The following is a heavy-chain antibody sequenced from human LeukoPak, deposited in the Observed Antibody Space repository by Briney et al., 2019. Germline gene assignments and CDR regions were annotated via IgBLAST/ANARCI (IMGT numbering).Heavy chain of an antibody. CDR1: GFTFSTYS. CDR3: ARWDRFHGV. V-gene: IGHV3-21*01. J-gene: IGHJ4*02. D-gene: IGHD1-14*01. CDR2: ISSSSTYI. Sequence: GGSLRLSCAASGFTFSTYSMTWVRQAPGQGLEWVSSISSSSTYIYYADSVKGRFTISRDNSKNSLYLQMNNLRAEDTAVYYCARWDRFHGVWGQGTLVTVSS.